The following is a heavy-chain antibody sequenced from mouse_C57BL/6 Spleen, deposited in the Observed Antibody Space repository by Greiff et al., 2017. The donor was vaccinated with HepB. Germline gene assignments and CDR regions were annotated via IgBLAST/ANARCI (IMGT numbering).Heavy chain of an antibody. CDR2: TNPNYGTT. V-gene: IGHV1-39*01. CDR3: AREDYYGSSYGYFDV. D-gene: IGHD1-1*01. Sequence: VQLKQSGPELVKPGASVKISCKASGYSFTDYNMNWVKQSNGKSLEWIGVTNPNYGTTSYNQKFKGKATLTVDQSSSTAYMQLNSLTSEDSAVYYCAREDYYGSSYGYFDVWGPGTTVTVSS. CDR1: GYSFTDYN. J-gene: IGHJ1*01.